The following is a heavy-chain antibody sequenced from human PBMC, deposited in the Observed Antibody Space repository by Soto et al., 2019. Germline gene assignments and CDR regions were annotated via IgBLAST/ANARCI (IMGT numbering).Heavy chain of an antibody. J-gene: IGHJ4*02. Sequence: ASVKVTCKASGYSFTGYYMHWVRQAPGRGLEWMGWINPNSGGTNYAQKFQGWVTMTRDTSISTAYMELSRLRSDDTAVYYCAREQQLERGFGYWGQGTLVTVSS. CDR3: AREQQLERGFGY. D-gene: IGHD6-13*01. CDR1: GYSFTGYY. CDR2: INPNSGGT. V-gene: IGHV1-2*04.